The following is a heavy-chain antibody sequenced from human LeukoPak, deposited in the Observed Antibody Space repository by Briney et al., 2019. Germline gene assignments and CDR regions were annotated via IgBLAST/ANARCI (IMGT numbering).Heavy chain of an antibody. CDR3: ARDFLGAFDI. Sequence: GGSLRLSCAASGFTFSSYAMSWVRQAPGKGLEWVANIKQDGSEKYYVDSVKGRFTISRDNAKNSLYLQMNSLRAEDTAVYYCARDFLGAFDIWGQGTMVTVSS. V-gene: IGHV3-7*01. D-gene: IGHD2/OR15-2a*01. J-gene: IGHJ3*02. CDR1: GFTFSSYA. CDR2: IKQDGSEK.